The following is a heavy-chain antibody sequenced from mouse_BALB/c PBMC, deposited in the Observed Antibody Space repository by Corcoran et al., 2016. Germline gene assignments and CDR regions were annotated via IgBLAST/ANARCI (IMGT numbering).Heavy chain of an antibody. V-gene: IGHV1-18*01. CDR1: GYSFTGYT. CDR3: ARGELTGFAF. J-gene: IGHJ3*01. D-gene: IGHD1-1*01. Sequence: EVQLQQSGPELVKPGASMKISCKASGYSFTGYTMNWVKQNHGKNFEWIGLIDPYNGGTKYNQKFKGKATLTVDKSSSTAYMEFISLTSEDSAVYFCARGELTGFAFWGQGTLVTVSA. CDR2: IDPYNGGT.